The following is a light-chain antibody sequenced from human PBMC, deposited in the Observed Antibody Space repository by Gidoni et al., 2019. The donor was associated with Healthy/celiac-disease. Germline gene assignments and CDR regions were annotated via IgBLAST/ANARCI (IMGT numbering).Light chain of an antibody. V-gene: IGLV1-47*01. CDR2: RNN. CDR3: AAWDDSLSGHVV. CDR1: SSNIGSNY. Sequence: QSVLTQPPSASGTPGQRVTISCSGRSSNIGSNYVYWYQQLPGTAPKLLIYRNNQRPSGVPDRFSGSKSGTSASRAISGLRSEDEADYYCAAWDDSLSGHVVFGGGTKLTVL. J-gene: IGLJ2*01.